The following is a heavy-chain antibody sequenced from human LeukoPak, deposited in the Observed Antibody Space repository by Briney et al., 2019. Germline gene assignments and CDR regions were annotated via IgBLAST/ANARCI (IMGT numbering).Heavy chain of an antibody. CDR1: GGSISSYY. CDR3: ARELDPLTGDY. D-gene: IGHD3-10*01. CDR2: IYHSGST. V-gene: IGHV4-59*12. Sequence: SETLSLTCTVSGGSISSYYWSWIRQPPGKGLEWIGYIYHSGSTYYNPSLKSRVTISVDRSKNQFSLKLSSVTAADTAVYYCARELDPLTGDYWGQGTLVTVSS. J-gene: IGHJ4*02.